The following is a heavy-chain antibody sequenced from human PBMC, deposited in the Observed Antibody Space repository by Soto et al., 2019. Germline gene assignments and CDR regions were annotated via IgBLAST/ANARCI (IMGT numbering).Heavy chain of an antibody. CDR2: IIPIFGTA. J-gene: IGHJ6*02. CDR1: GGTFSSYA. D-gene: IGHD2-15*01. CDR3: ASRIYCSGGSCYDYYGMDV. V-gene: IGHV1-69*13. Sequence: SVKVSCKASGGTFSSYAISWVRQAPGQGLEWMGGIIPIFGTANYAQKFQGRVTITADESTSTAYMELSSLRSEDTAVYYCASRIYCSGGSCYDYYGMDVWGQGTTVTVSS.